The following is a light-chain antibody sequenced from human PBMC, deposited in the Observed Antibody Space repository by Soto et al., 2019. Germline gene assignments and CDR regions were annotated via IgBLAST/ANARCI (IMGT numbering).Light chain of an antibody. V-gene: IGKV3-20*01. Sequence: EIVLTQSPGTLSLSSGERATLSCRASQSIGSLAWYQQKPGQAPRLLIFGASSRAAGIPDRFSGSGSGTDFTLTVDRLEPEDFAVYYCQRHGGSPLYSFGQGTKLEIK. CDR3: QRHGGSPLYS. CDR1: QSIGS. CDR2: GAS. J-gene: IGKJ2*01.